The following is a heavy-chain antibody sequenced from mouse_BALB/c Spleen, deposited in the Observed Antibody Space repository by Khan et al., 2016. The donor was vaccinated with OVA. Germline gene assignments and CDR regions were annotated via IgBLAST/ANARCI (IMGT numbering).Heavy chain of an antibody. CDR1: GYIFTNYM. CDR3: ARGGYGSLAD. J-gene: IGHJ3*01. Sequence: QVQLQQSGAELARPGASVKMSCKASGYIFTNYMMHWVKQRPGQGLEWIGDINPSSGYNNYNQKFKDKATLTADKSSSTAYMQLRSLTSEDSAVYYCARGGYGSLADWGQGTLVTVSA. D-gene: IGHD1-1*01. V-gene: IGHV1-4*01. CDR2: INPSSGYN.